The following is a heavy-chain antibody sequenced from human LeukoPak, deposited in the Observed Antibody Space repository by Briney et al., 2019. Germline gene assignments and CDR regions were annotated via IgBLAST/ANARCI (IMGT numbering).Heavy chain of an antibody. CDR1: GFTFSSYA. CDR2: ISGSGGST. J-gene: IGHJ5*02. V-gene: IGHV3-23*01. CDR3: AKALTIFGVVAGFDP. D-gene: IGHD3-3*01. Sequence: GGSLRLSCAASGFTFSSYAMSWVRQAPGEGLEWVSAISGSGGSTYYADSVKGRFTISRDNSKNTLYLQMNSLRAEDTAVYYCAKALTIFGVVAGFDPWGQGTLVTVSS.